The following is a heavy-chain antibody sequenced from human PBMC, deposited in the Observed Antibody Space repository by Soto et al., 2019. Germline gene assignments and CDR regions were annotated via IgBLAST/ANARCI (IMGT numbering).Heavy chain of an antibody. D-gene: IGHD5-12*01. J-gene: IGHJ6*03. Sequence: QVQLQQSGPGLVRSSQTLSLTCAISGDSVSSNSAAWNWIRQSPSRGLEWLGRTYYRSKWYSAYAVSVKSRITINPDTSKNQFSLQLDSVTPEDTAVYYCTRQGGYSGYDLDYYMDVWGRGTTVTVSS. V-gene: IGHV6-1*01. CDR1: GDSVSSNSAA. CDR2: TYYRSKWYS. CDR3: TRQGGYSGYDLDYYMDV.